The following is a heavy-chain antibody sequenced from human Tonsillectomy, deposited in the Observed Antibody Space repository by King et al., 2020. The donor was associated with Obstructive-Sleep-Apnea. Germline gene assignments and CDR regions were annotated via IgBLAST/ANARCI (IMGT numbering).Heavy chain of an antibody. J-gene: IGHJ4*02. D-gene: IGHD1-26*01. CDR2: INPSGGST. CDR3: ARGLLGGGGGSYIFDY. Sequence: VQLVESGAEVKKPGASVKVSCKASGYIFTSYNMHWVRQAPGHGLEWMGIINPSGGSTSYAQKFQGRVTMTRDTSTSTVYMELSSLRSEDTAVYYCARGLLGGGGGSYIFDYWGQGTLVTVSS. CDR1: GYIFTSYN. V-gene: IGHV1-46*03.